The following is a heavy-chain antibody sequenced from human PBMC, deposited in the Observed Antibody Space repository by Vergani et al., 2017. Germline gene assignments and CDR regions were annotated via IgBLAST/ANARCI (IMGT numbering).Heavy chain of an antibody. CDR3: ATSGWYIY. J-gene: IGHJ4*02. CDR1: GSPFRANA. D-gene: IGHD6-19*01. CDR2: ISGSGGST. Sequence: EVQLLESGGGLVQPGGSLRLSCEASGSPFRANAMSWVRQAPGKGLEWVSAISGSGGSTYYADSVKGRFTISRDNSKNTLYLQMNSLRAEDTAVYYCATSGWYIYWGQGTLVTVSS. V-gene: IGHV3-23*01.